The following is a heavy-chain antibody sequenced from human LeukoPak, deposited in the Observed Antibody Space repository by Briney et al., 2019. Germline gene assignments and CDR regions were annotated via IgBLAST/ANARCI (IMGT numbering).Heavy chain of an antibody. J-gene: IGHJ4*02. V-gene: IGHV4-34*01. CDR1: GESFSGYY. CDR3: ARGGPGQQLVLVY. D-gene: IGHD6-13*01. Sequence: SETLSLTCAVYGESFSGYYWSWIRQPPGKGLEWIGEVNHSGSTNYNPSLKSRVTISVDTSKNQFSLKLSSVTAVDTAVYYCARGGPGQQLVLVYWGQGTLVTVSS. CDR2: VNHSGST.